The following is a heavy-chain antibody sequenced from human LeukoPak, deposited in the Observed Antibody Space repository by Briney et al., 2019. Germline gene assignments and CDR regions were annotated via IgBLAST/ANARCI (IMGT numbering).Heavy chain of an antibody. Sequence: SETLSLTCTVSGGSISSSSYYWGWIRQPPGKGLEWIGSIYYSGSTYYNPSLKSRVTISVDTSKNQFSLKLSSVTAADTAVYYCARYGSVLLMPRFDPWGQGTLVTVSS. CDR1: GGSISSSSYY. D-gene: IGHD2-2*01. CDR2: IYYSGST. CDR3: ARYGSVLLMPRFDP. V-gene: IGHV4-39*01. J-gene: IGHJ5*02.